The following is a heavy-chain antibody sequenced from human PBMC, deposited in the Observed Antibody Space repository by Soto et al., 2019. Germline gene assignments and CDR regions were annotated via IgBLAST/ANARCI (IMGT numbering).Heavy chain of an antibody. CDR1: GFTFSSHA. CDR2: ISGSGGST. CDR3: AKAVGHCSGGSCYPNWFDP. V-gene: IGHV3-23*01. J-gene: IGHJ5*02. Sequence: VQLLESGGGLVQPGGSLRLSCAASGFTFSSHAMSWVRQAPGKGLEWVSAISGSGGSTYYADSVKGRFSISRDNSKNTLYLQMNSLRAEDTAVYYCAKAVGHCSGGSCYPNWFDPWGQGTLVTVSS. D-gene: IGHD2-15*01.